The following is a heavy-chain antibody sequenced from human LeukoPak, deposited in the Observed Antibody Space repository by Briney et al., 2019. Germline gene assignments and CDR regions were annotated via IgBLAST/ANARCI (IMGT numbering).Heavy chain of an antibody. CDR3: ARDNCDDYYDSSGFFGAFDI. Sequence: PSETLSLTCTDSGGSIRSGGYYWNWIRQHPGKGLEWIGYIYYSGSTYYNPSLRSRLTISVDTSKNQFSLKLSSVTAADTAVYYCARDNCDDYYDSSGFFGAFDIWGQGTMVTVSS. J-gene: IGHJ3*02. CDR1: GGSIRSGGYY. V-gene: IGHV4-31*03. CDR2: IYYSGST. D-gene: IGHD3-22*01.